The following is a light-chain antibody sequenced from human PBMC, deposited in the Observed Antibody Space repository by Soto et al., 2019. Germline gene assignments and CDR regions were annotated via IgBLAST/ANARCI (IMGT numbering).Light chain of an antibody. CDR2: EGS. CDR1: SSDVGSYNL. CDR3: CSYAGSSTVV. V-gene: IGLV2-23*01. J-gene: IGLJ2*01. Sequence: QSALTQPASVSGSPGQSITISWTGTSSDVGSYNLVSWYQQHPGKAPKLMIYEGSKRPSGVSNRFSGSKSGNTASLTISGLEAEDQADYYCCSYAGSSTVVFGRGTKLTVL.